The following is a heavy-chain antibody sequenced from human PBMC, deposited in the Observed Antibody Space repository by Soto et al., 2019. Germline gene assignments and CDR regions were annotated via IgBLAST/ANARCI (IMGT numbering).Heavy chain of an antibody. V-gene: IGHV4-59*01. CDR2: IYYSGST. CDR1: GGSISSYY. Sequence: QVQLQESGPGLVKPSETLSLTCTVSGGSISSYYWSWIRQPPGKRLEWIGYIYYSGSTNYNPSLKSRVNISVDTSKDPFSLQMTSVTAADTAVYYCAREEWLSRGFDPWGQEALVTVSS. D-gene: IGHD3-3*01. CDR3: AREEWLSRGFDP. J-gene: IGHJ5*02.